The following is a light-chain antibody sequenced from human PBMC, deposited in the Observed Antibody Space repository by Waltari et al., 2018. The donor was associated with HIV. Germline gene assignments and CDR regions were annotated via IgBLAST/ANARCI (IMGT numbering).Light chain of an antibody. J-gene: IGLJ2*01. CDR2: SNH. CDR1: PSNIGSNT. CDR3: AAWDDSMNGVL. V-gene: IGLV1-44*01. Sequence: QSVLTQPPSASGTPGQRVIISCSGSPSNIGSNTVTWYQQLPGTAPKLLIYSNHQRSSGVPDRFSGSKSGTSASLAISGLQSADEADYYCAAWDDSMNGVLFGGGTKLTVL.